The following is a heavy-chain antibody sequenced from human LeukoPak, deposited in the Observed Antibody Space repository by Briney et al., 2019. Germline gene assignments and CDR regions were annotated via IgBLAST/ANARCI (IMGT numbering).Heavy chain of an antibody. J-gene: IGHJ4*02. D-gene: IGHD3-3*01. Sequence: GGSLRLSCAASGFTFSSYSMTWVRQAPGKGLEWVSYISSSSSTIYYADSVKGRFTISRDNAKNSLYLQMNSLRAEDTAVYYCARDLGVDRLGFDYWGQGTLVTVSS. CDR1: GFTFSSYS. CDR3: ARDLGVDRLGFDY. CDR2: ISSSSSTI. V-gene: IGHV3-48*04.